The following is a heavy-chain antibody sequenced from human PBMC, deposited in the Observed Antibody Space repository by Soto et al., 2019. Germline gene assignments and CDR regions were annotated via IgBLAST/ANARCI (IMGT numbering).Heavy chain of an antibody. CDR3: ASSYGSGYRAFDY. CDR2: INPILSMS. CDR1: GDTFTFYS. Sequence: QVQLVQSGAEVKKPGSSVRVSCKASGDTFTFYSINWVRQAPGLGLEWMGRINPILSMSNYAQRFQGRVTMHADKSTSTAYMELSSLRSEDTAMYYCASSYGSGYRAFDYWGQGALVTVSS. D-gene: IGHD3-10*01. V-gene: IGHV1-69*02. J-gene: IGHJ4*02.